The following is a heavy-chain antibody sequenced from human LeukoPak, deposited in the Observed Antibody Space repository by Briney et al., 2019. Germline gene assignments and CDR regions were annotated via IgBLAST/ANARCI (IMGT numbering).Heavy chain of an antibody. CDR3: AQKGGTDH. Sequence: GGSLRLSCAASGFTFSSYWMSWVRQAPGKGLEWVANIKQDGSEKYYADSVKGRFTISRDNAKNSLYLQMSSLRDEDTAVYYCAQKGGTDHWGQGTLVTVTS. CDR2: IKQDGSEK. CDR1: GFTFSSYW. D-gene: IGHD2-15*01. J-gene: IGHJ4*02. V-gene: IGHV3-7*01.